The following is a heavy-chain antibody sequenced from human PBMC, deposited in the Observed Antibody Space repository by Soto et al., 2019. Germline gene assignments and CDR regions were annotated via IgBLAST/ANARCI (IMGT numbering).Heavy chain of an antibody. Sequence: SETLSLTCTVSGGSISHYYWSWVRQPPGKGLEWIGYIHYSGSTNYNPSLKSRVTQSVATSKNQLSLKLSSVTAADTAVYYCARGDDTSGYYMGRFDYWGQGAPVTVSS. D-gene: IGHD3-22*01. CDR2: IHYSGST. CDR1: GGSISHYY. J-gene: IGHJ4*02. CDR3: ARGDDTSGYYMGRFDY. V-gene: IGHV4-59*01.